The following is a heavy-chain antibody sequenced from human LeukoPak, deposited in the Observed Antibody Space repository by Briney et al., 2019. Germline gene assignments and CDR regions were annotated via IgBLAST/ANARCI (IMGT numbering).Heavy chain of an antibody. D-gene: IGHD2-2*01. CDR2: IFNSGST. CDR3: AKIVGLPATMAYFDY. V-gene: IGHV4-59*01. Sequence: VKPSEPLSLTCTVSGGSISSYYWSWIRQPPGKGLELIGYIFNSGSTNYNPSLKSRVTMSLDTSKSQFSLRLNSVTAADTAVYYCAKIVGLPATMAYFDYWGQGILITVSS. CDR1: GGSISSYY. J-gene: IGHJ4*02.